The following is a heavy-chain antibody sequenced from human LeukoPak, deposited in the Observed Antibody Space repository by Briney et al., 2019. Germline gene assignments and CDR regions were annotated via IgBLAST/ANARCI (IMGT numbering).Heavy chain of an antibody. CDR1: GYNFNNFA. CDR2: MTGPADTT. V-gene: IGHV3-23*01. CDR3: AKGAEIDH. Sequence: GGSLRLSCAASGYNFNNFAMSWVRQAPGKGLEWLSAMTGPADTTYYAESVKGRFTISRDYSKSMVFLQMNSLRAEDTAIYYCAKGAEIDHWGQGTLVTVSS. J-gene: IGHJ4*02.